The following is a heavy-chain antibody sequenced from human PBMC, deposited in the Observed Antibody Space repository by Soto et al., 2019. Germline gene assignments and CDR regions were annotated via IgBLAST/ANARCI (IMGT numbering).Heavy chain of an antibody. CDR2: IYYSGST. D-gene: IGHD2-21*01. V-gene: IGHV4-59*08. CDR3: ARHGVVSATHFDY. CDR1: GGSFSGYY. Sequence: TLSLTCAVYGGSFSGYYWSWIRQPPGKGLEWIGYIYYSGSTNYNPSLKSRVTISVDTSKNQFSLKLSSVTAADTAVYYCARHGVVSATHFDYWGLGTLVTVSS. J-gene: IGHJ4*02.